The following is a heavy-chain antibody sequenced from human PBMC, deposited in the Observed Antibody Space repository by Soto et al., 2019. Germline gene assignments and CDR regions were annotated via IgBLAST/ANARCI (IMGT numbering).Heavy chain of an antibody. V-gene: IGHV3-23*01. CDR1: GFTFSSYA. D-gene: IGHD3-10*01. CDR3: AKDRPQALLRFGEFNDPHYYYYYGMDV. J-gene: IGHJ6*02. CDR2: ISGSGGST. Sequence: GGSLRLSCAASGFTFSSYAMSWVRQAPGKGLEWVSAISGSGGSTYYADSVKGRFTISRDNSKNTLYLQMNSLRAEDTAVYYCAKDRPQALLRFGEFNDPHYYYYYGMDVWGQGTTVTVSS.